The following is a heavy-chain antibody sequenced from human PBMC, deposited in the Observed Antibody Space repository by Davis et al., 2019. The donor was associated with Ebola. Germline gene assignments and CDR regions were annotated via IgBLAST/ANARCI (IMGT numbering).Heavy chain of an antibody. D-gene: IGHD3-22*01. CDR3: ARDSFYTDNSGYAVAYNWFDP. Sequence: PSETLSLTCTVSGVSISSGDYYWSWIRQSPGTGLEWLGYVHHTGLTYYNPSLKSRLSISVDTSNNHFSLSLTSVTAADTAVYFCARDSFYTDNSGYAVAYNWFDPWGQGTQVTVSS. V-gene: IGHV4-30-4*01. J-gene: IGHJ5*02. CDR2: VHHTGLT. CDR1: GVSISSGDYY.